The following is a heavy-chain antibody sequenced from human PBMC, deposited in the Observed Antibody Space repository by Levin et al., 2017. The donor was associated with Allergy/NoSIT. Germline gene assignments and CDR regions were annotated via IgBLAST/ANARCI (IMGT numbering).Heavy chain of an antibody. CDR3: ARDGSWDY. V-gene: IGHV3-21*01. D-gene: IGHD3-10*01. Sequence: GGSLRLSCAASGFPFSSYTMNWVRQAPGKGLEWVSSIRGSSSYRYYADSVKGRFTISRDDAKNSLYLQMNSLRAEDTAVYYCARDGSWDYWGQGTLVTVSS. CDR2: IRGSSSYR. CDR1: GFPFSSYT. J-gene: IGHJ4*02.